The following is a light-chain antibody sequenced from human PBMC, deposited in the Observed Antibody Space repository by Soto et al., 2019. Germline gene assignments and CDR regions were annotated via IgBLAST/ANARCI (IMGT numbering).Light chain of an antibody. CDR3: QSYDSSLSGSDG. V-gene: IGLV1-40*01. CDR2: GNS. Sequence: QSVLTQPPSVSGAPGQRVTISCTGSSSNIGAGYDVHWYQQLPGTAPKLLIYGNSNRPSGVPDRFSGSKSGTSASLAITGLQAEDEADYYCQSYDSSLSGSDGFGTGTKRTVL. J-gene: IGLJ1*01. CDR1: SSNIGAGYD.